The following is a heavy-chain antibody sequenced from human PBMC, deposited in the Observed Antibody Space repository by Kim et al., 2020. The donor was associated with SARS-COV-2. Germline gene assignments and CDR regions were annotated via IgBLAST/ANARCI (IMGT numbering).Heavy chain of an antibody. D-gene: IGHD3-10*01. J-gene: IGHJ4*02. CDR1: GGSVSSGSYY. V-gene: IGHV4-61*01. Sequence: SETLSLTCTVSGGSVSSGSYYWSWIRQPPGKGLEWIGYIYYSGSTNYNPSLKSRVTISVDTSKNQFSLKLSSVTAADTAVYYCARERRGMYDWGQGTLVTVSS. CDR2: IYYSGST. CDR3: ARERRGMYD.